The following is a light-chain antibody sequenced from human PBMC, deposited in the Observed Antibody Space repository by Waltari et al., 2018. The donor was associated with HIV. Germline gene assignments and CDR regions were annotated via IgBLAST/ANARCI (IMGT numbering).Light chain of an antibody. CDR1: SSTTGSNT. V-gene: IGLV1-44*01. J-gene: IGLJ3*02. CDR3: AAWDDSLNGWV. Sequence: QSVLTQPPSASGTPGQRVPISCSGSSSTTGSNTGHWYQQLPGTAPKLLIYSNNQRPSGVPDRFSGSKSGTSASLAISGLQSEDEADYYCAAWDDSLNGWVFGGGTKLTVL. CDR2: SNN.